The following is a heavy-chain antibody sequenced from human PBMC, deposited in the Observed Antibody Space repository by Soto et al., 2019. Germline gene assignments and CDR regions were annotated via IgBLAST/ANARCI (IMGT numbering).Heavy chain of an antibody. J-gene: IGHJ4*02. CDR1: GYTFTSYA. D-gene: IGHD3-10*01. V-gene: IGHV1-3*01. Sequence: AASVKVSCKASGYTFTSYAMHWVRQAPGQRLEWMGWINAGNGNTKYSQKFQGRVTITRDTSASTAYMELSSLRSEDTAVYYCARGTMVRGVINNGRFGYWGQGTLVTVSS. CDR3: ARGTMVRGVINNGRFGY. CDR2: INAGNGNT.